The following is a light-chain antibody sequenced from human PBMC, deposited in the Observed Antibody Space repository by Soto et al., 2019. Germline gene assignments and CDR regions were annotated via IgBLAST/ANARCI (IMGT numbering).Light chain of an antibody. CDR2: EVS. CDR3: YSSSSSNTYV. V-gene: IGLV2-18*02. CDR1: SSDVGSYNR. Sequence: QSALTQPPSVSGSPGQSVTISCSGTSSDVGSYNRVSLYQQAPGTAPKVMIYEVSNQPSGVPDRFSGSKSGNTASLTISGLQPEDQAYYYCYSSSSSNTYVCGTGTKLTVI. J-gene: IGLJ1*01.